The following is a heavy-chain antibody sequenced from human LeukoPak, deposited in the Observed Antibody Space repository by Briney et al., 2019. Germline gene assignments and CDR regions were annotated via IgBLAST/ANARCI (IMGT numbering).Heavy chain of an antibody. D-gene: IGHD1-1*01. CDR1: GFTFSTYW. CDR2: ISGRGGST. V-gene: IGHV3-23*01. Sequence: GGSLRLSCAASGFTFSTYWMSWVRQAPGKGLEWVSHISGRGGSTYYADSVKGRFTISRDNSKNTLYLQMNSLRAEDTAVYYCAKDLEGIATTRYYFDYWGQGTLVTVSS. CDR3: AKDLEGIATTRYYFDY. J-gene: IGHJ4*02.